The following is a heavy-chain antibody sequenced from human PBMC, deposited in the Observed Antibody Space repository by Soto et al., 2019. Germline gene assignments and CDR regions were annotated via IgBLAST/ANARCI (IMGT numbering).Heavy chain of an antibody. D-gene: IGHD3-3*02. CDR1: CYTFSNYG. V-gene: IGHV1-18*01. CDR2: INAYNGNT. CDR3: ARGVPATAAFLWDY. J-gene: IGHJ4*02. Sequence: QVQLVQSGAEVKKPGASVKVSCKAFCYTFSNYGTSWVRKAPGQGLEWMGWINAYNGNTHYAQKFQGRVTMTTDRSTATAYMELRSLRSDDSAIYYCARGVPATAAFLWDYWGQGTQVTASS.